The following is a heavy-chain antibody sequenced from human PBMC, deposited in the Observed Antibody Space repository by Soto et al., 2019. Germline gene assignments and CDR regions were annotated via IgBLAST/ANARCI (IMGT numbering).Heavy chain of an antibody. CDR3: ARPSPRYCSGGSCLEFPDAFDI. V-gene: IGHV4-39*01. CDR1: GGSISSSSYY. Sequence: QLQLQESGPGLVKPSETLSLTCTVSGGSISSSSYYCGWIRQPPGKGLEWIGSIYYSGSTYYNPFPKSRITLSVDTSKNQFFLKLSSVTAADTAVYYCARPSPRYCSGGSCLEFPDAFDIWGQGTMVTVSS. D-gene: IGHD2-15*01. CDR2: IYYSGST. J-gene: IGHJ3*02.